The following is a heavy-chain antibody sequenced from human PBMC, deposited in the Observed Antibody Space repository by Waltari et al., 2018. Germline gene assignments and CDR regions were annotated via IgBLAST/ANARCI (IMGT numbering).Heavy chain of an antibody. V-gene: IGHV4-38-2*02. CDR1: GYSISSGYY. J-gene: IGHJ3*02. CDR3: ARDSLDFWSGYRVFAFDI. Sequence: QVQLQESGPGLVKPSETLSLTCAVSGYSISSGYYWGWIRQPPGKGLEWIGSIYHSGGNSSNPPLKSRVSISVDTSKIQFSLKLSSVTAADTAVYYCARDSLDFWSGYRVFAFDIWGQGTMVTVSS. CDR2: IYHSGGN. D-gene: IGHD3-3*01.